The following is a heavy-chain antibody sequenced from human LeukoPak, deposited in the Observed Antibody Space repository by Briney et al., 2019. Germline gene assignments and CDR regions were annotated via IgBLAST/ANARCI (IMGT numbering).Heavy chain of an antibody. CDR2: ISGSGGNT. J-gene: IGHJ4*02. CDR3: ARGRGGDYVPSRFDF. V-gene: IGHV3-23*01. Sequence: SGGSLRLSCSGSGFAFSGFAMGWVRQAPGKGLEWVSSISGSGGNTYYADSVEGRFTVSRDNSENTVYLQMNSLRAEDTALYYCARGRGGDYVPSRFDFLGQGTLVTVSS. D-gene: IGHD4-17*01. CDR1: GFAFSGFA.